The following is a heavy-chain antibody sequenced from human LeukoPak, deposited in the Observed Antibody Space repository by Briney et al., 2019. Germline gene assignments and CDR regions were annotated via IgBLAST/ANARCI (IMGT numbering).Heavy chain of an antibody. V-gene: IGHV3-7*03. CDR1: GFTFSSYW. D-gene: IGHD3-10*01. CDR2: IKQDGSEK. Sequence: GGSLRLSCAASGFTFSSYWMSWVRQAPGKGLEWVANIKQDGSEKYYVDSVKGRFTISRDNAKNSLYLQMNSLRAEDTAVYYRARTDYYGSGSSDYWGQGTLVTVSS. J-gene: IGHJ4*02. CDR3: ARTDYYGSGSSDY.